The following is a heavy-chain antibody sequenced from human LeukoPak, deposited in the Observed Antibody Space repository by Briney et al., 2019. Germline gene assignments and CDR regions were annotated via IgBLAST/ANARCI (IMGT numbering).Heavy chain of an antibody. J-gene: IGHJ4*02. CDR2: IYYSGST. D-gene: IGHD5-18*01. CDR3: ARTDVDTAMVTFDY. Sequence: SETLSLTCTVSGGSISSYYWSWIRQPPGKGLEWIGYIYYSGSTNYNPSLKSRVTISVDTSKNQFSLKLSSATAADTAVYYCARTDVDTAMVTFDYWGQGTLVTVSS. V-gene: IGHV4-59*01. CDR1: GGSISSYY.